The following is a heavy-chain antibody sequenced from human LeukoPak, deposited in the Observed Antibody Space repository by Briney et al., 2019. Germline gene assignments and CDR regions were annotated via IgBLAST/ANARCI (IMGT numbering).Heavy chain of an antibody. Sequence: SGTLSLTCAVSGGSFSGYYWSWVRQPPGKGLEWIGEINNSGSTNYNPSLKSRVTISVGTSNNQFSLKLSSMTAADTAVYYCARGNQLYRGVDYWGQGTLVTVSS. CDR2: INNSGST. J-gene: IGHJ4*02. D-gene: IGHD2-15*01. V-gene: IGHV4-34*01. CDR3: ARGNQLYRGVDY. CDR1: GGSFSGYY.